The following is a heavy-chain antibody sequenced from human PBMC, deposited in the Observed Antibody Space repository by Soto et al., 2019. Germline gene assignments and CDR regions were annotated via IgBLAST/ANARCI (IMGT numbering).Heavy chain of an antibody. CDR1: GFSLNASGAR. CDR2: IYWDDGK. Sequence: SGPTLVNPTQTLTLTCTLSGFSLNASGARVGWIRQPPGEALEWLALIYWDDGKRYSPSLKNRLTVTKDTLKNQVVLTMTNMDPADTGTYYCAHGEYSSDGWCFFDYWEHGTLVTVSS. CDR3: AHGEYSSDGWCFFDY. J-gene: IGHJ4*01. D-gene: IGHD5-18*01. V-gene: IGHV2-5*02.